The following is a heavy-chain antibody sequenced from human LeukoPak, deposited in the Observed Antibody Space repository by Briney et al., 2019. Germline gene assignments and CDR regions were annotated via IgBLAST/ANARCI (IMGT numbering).Heavy chain of an antibody. J-gene: IGHJ6*03. CDR2: INPSGGST. V-gene: IGHV1-46*01. D-gene: IGHD3-10*01. Sequence: ASVKVSCKASGYTFTSYYMHWVRQAPGQGLEWMGIINPSGGSTSYAQKFQGRVTMTRDTSTSTVYMELSSLRSEDTAVYYCARGRFTMVRGVRPLWYYMDVWGKGTTVTVSS. CDR3: ARGRFTMVRGVRPLWYYMDV. CDR1: GYTFTSYY.